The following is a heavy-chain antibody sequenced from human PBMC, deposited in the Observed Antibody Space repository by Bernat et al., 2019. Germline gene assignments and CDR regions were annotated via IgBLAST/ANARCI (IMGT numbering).Heavy chain of an antibody. CDR3: TKEGGLAAPNEY. CDR1: GFTFSSYG. V-gene: IGHV3-30*18. D-gene: IGHD3-16*01. J-gene: IGHJ4*02. Sequence: QIQLVESGGGVVQLGRSLRLSCAASGFTFSSYGLHWVRQAPGKGLEWVAVISYDGNNKYYADSARGRFTISRDNSKNTLYLQMNSLRAEDTAVYYWTKEGGLAAPNEYWGQGTLVTVSS. CDR2: ISYDGNNK.